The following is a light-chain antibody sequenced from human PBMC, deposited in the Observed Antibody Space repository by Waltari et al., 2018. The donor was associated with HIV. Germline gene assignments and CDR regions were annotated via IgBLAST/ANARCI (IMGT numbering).Light chain of an antibody. J-gene: IGKJ3*01. CDR1: QTILNC. Sequence: DIQMTQSPSSLSASAGDRVTITCRASQTILNCLNWYQQKPGQAPQLLIYDAFTLQRGVPSRFSGSESGSSGTDFTLTISSLQPEDYATYYCQQSYSPPLTFGPGTKVDVK. CDR2: DAF. V-gene: IGKV1-39*01. CDR3: QQSYSPPLT.